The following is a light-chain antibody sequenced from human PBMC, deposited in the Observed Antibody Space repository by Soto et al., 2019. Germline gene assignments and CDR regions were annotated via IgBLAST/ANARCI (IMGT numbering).Light chain of an antibody. J-gene: IGKJ3*01. Sequence: DIQMTQSPSTLSTSVGERVTITFRASQSVSYWLAWYQQKPGKAPNLLIYDASSLESGVPSRFSGSGYGTEFTLTISSLQPDDSATYYCQHYNTYSKTFGPGTKVDIK. CDR2: DAS. CDR1: QSVSYW. CDR3: QHYNTYSKT. V-gene: IGKV1-5*01.